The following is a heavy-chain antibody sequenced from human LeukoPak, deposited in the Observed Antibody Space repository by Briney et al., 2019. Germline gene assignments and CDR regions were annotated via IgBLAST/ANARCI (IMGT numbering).Heavy chain of an antibody. CDR2: INAGNGNT. D-gene: IGHD2-15*01. CDR3: ARELPVGYYYGMDV. J-gene: IGHJ6*04. CDR1: GYTFTIYA. Sequence: ASVKVSFKASGYTFTIYAMHWVRQAPGQRLEWMGWINAGNGNTKYSQKFQGRVTITRDTSASTAYMELSSLRSEDTAVYYCARELPVGYYYGMDVWGKGTTVTVSS. V-gene: IGHV1-3*01.